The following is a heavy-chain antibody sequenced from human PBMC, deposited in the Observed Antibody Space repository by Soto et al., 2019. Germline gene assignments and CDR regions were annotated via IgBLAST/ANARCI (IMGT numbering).Heavy chain of an antibody. Sequence: SETLSLTCTVSGGSISSYYWSWIRQPPGKGLEWIGYIYYSGSTNYNPSLKSRVTISVDTSKNQFSLKLSSVTAADTAVYYCARARSRYSSSSRYYYGMDVWGQGTTVTVSS. D-gene: IGHD6-6*01. CDR1: GGSISSYY. V-gene: IGHV4-59*01. CDR2: IYYSGST. CDR3: ARARSRYSSSSRYYYGMDV. J-gene: IGHJ6*02.